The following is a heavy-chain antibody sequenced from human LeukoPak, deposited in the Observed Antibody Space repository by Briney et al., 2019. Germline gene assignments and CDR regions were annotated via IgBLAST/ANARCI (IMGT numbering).Heavy chain of an antibody. V-gene: IGHV4-34*01. D-gene: IGHD4-17*01. J-gene: IGHJ4*02. Sequence: GSLRLSCAASGFTFSSYAMSWIRQPPGKGLEWIGEINHSGSTNYNPSLKSRVTISVDTSKNQFSLKLSSVTAADTAVYYCARGGTTVTKNYFDYWGQGTLVTVSS. CDR3: ARGGTTVTKNYFDY. CDR2: INHSGST. CDR1: GFTFSSYA.